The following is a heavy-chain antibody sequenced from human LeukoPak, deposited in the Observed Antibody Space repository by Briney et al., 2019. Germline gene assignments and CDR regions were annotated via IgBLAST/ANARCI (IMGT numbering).Heavy chain of an antibody. CDR1: GGSISSGSYY. CDR3: ARRDRSDSPYYYYYMYV. CDR2: IYTSGST. D-gene: IGHD3-22*01. J-gene: IGHJ6*03. V-gene: IGHV4-61*02. Sequence: SETLSLTCTVSGGSISSGSYYWSWIRQPAGKGLEWIGRIYTSGSTNYNPSLKSRVTISVDTSKNQFSLKLSSVTAADTAVYYCARRDRSDSPYYYYYMYVWGKGTTVTVSS.